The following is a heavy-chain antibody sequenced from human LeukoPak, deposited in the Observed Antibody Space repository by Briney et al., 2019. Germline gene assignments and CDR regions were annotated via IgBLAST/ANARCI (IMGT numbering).Heavy chain of an antibody. CDR2: IYSGGST. CDR1: GFTVSSNY. Sequence: PGGSLRLSCAASGFTVSSNYMSWVRQAPGKGLEWVSVIYSGGSTYYADSVKGRFTISRHNSKNTLYLQMNSLRAEDTAVYYCARGPAYYDILTGSLYYYGMDVWGQGTTVTVSS. V-gene: IGHV3-53*04. J-gene: IGHJ6*02. CDR3: ARGPAYYDILTGSLYYYGMDV. D-gene: IGHD3-9*01.